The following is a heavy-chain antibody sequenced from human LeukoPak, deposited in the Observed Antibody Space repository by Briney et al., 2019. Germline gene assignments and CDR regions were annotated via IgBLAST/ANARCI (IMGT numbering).Heavy chain of an antibody. D-gene: IGHD6-6*01. V-gene: IGHV3-9*01. Sequence: GRSLRLSCVASGFMFDDFAIHWVRQAPGKGLEWVSGVGWHGGSIGYADSVKGRFTVSRDNAKRSLYLQMNSLRAEDTALYYCTKDKSARSSYGDAFDIWGQGTVVAVSS. CDR2: VGWHGGSI. CDR1: GFMFDDFA. CDR3: TKDKSARSSYGDAFDI. J-gene: IGHJ3*02.